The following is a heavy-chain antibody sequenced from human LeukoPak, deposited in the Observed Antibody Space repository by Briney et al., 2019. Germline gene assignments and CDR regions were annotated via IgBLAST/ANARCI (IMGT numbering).Heavy chain of an antibody. J-gene: IGHJ4*02. Sequence: SETLSLTCTVSGYSISSGYYWGWIRQPPGKGLEWIGSIYHSGSTYYNPSLKSRVTISVDTSKNQFSLKLSSVTAADTAVYYCARGGGGHTVTHFDYWGQGTLVTVSS. D-gene: IGHD4-17*01. CDR2: IYHSGST. CDR1: GYSISSGYY. V-gene: IGHV4-38-2*02. CDR3: ARGGGGHTVTHFDY.